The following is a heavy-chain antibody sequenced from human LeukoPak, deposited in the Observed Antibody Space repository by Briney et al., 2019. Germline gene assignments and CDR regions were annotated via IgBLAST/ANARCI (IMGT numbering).Heavy chain of an antibody. CDR3: AKDLGYYYDSSGSGNWFDP. J-gene: IGHJ5*02. V-gene: IGHV3-23*01. D-gene: IGHD3-22*01. Sequence: GGSLRLSCAASGFIFSSYAMSWVRQAPGKGLEWVSVISAGGGSTYYADSVKGRFTISRDNPKNTLFLQMNSLRAEDTAVYYCAKDLGYYYDSSGSGNWFDPWGQGTLVTVSS. CDR2: ISAGGGST. CDR1: GFIFSSYA.